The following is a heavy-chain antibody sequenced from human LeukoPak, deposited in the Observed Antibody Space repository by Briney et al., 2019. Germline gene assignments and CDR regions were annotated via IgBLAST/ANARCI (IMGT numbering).Heavy chain of an antibody. Sequence: PSETLSLTCTVSGGSISSGDYYWSWIRQPPGKGLEWIGYIYYSGSTYYNPSLKSRVTISVDTSKNQFSLKLNSVTAADTAVYYCARGNRVPLELDYWGQGTLVTVSS. V-gene: IGHV4-30-4*08. CDR3: ARGNRVPLELDY. J-gene: IGHJ4*02. CDR2: IYYSGST. D-gene: IGHD1-1*01. CDR1: GGSISSGDYY.